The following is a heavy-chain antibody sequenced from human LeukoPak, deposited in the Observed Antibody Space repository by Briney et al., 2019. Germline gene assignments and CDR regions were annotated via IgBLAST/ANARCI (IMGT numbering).Heavy chain of an antibody. J-gene: IGHJ4*02. CDR2: INHSGST. CDR3: ATIRTVTGNDY. D-gene: IGHD4-17*01. V-gene: IGHV4-34*01. CDR1: GGSFSGYY. Sequence: SETLSLTCAVYGGSFSGYYWSWIRQPPGKGLEWIGEINHSGSTNYNPSLKSRVTISVDTFKNQFSLKLSSVTAADTAVYYCATIRTVTGNDYWGQGTLVTVSS.